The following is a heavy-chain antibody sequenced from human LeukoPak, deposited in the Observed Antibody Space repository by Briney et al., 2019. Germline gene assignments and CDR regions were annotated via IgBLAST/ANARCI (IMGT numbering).Heavy chain of an antibody. D-gene: IGHD4-17*01. Sequence: GGSLRLSCAASGFTFSSYAMSWDRQAPGKGLEWVSAISGSGGNTYYADSVKGRFTISRDNSKNTLYLQMNSLRAEDTAVYYCAKVNTVTTGFDYWGQGTLVTVSS. CDR3: AKVNTVTTGFDY. V-gene: IGHV3-23*01. CDR2: ISGSGGNT. CDR1: GFTFSSYA. J-gene: IGHJ4*02.